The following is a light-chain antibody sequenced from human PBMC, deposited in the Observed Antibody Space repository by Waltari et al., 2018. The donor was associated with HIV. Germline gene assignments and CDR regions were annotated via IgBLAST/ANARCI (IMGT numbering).Light chain of an antibody. CDR3: SSYTSISSQV. CDR1: SGDVVAYNY. V-gene: IGLV2-14*01. J-gene: IGLJ2*01. CDR2: EVS. Sequence: QSALTQPASVSGSPGQSITIPCIGTSGDVVAYNYVCWYQHHPGKAPKVTMNEVSNLPSGVSNCFSAYNSGNTASLTISGHQTEDEAEYYCSSYTSISSQVFGGGPKLPVL.